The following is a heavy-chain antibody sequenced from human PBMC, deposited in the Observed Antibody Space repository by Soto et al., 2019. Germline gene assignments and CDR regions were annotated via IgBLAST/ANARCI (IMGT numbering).Heavy chain of an antibody. CDR2: INYRGST. V-gene: IGHV4-31*02. CDR3: AKDAPGVGPY. J-gene: IGHJ4*02. CDR1: GDSY. D-gene: IGHD2-15*01. Sequence: GDSYRNMIRKHPEKGLEWIGYINYRGSTFYNPSLKSRIIISVDTSKNQFSLSLSSVTAAYSAVNNCAKDAPGVGPYWGQGPLVTAS.